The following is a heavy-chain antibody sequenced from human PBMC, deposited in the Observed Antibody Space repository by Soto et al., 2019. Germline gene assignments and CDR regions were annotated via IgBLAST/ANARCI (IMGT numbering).Heavy chain of an antibody. Sequence: XGPTLVNPRKTLTLTCTFSGFSLSTSGMRVSWIRQPPGKALEWLARIDWDDDKFYSTSLKTRLTISKDTSKNQVVLTMTNMDPVDTATYYCARISSSWSNFDYWGQGSLVTVSS. CDR1: GFSLSTSGMR. D-gene: IGHD6-13*01. CDR3: ARISSSWSNFDY. J-gene: IGHJ4*02. CDR2: IDWDDDK. V-gene: IGHV2-70*04.